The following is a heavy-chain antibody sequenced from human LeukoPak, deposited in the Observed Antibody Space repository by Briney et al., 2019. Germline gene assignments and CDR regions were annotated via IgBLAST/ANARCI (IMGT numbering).Heavy chain of an antibody. CDR1: GGSFSGYY. CDR3: ASSTIFGVVANWFDP. CDR2: INHSGST. Sequence: SETLSLTCAVYGGSFSGYYWSWIRQPTGKGLEWIGEINHSGSTNYNPSLKSRVTISVDTSKNQFSLKLSSVTAADTAVYYCASSTIFGVVANWFDPWGQGTLVTVSS. J-gene: IGHJ5*02. D-gene: IGHD3-3*01. V-gene: IGHV4-34*01.